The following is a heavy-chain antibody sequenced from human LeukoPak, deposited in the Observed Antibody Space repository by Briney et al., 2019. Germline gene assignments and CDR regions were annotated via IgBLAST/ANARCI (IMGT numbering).Heavy chain of an antibody. J-gene: IGHJ3*02. Sequence: SETLSLTCTVSDGSISSYYWNWIRQPPGKGLEWIGYIYYSGSTNYNPSLKSRVTISVDTSKNQFSLKLSSVTAADTAVYYCARVAAPGDPEDIWGQGTMVTVSS. V-gene: IGHV4-59*01. D-gene: IGHD3-10*01. CDR1: DGSISSYY. CDR3: ARVAAPGDPEDI. CDR2: IYYSGST.